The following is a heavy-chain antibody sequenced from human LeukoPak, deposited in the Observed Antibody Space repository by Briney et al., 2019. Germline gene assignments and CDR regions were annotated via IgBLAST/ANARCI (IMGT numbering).Heavy chain of an antibody. Sequence: GGSLRLSCAASGFTFSTYSMHWVRQAPGKGLEWVAVISSDGRNIYYADSVKGRFTISRDNSKNTPYLQMNSLRGGDMAVYYCTRDRIRPSAGEPFDYWGQGTLVTVSS. CDR1: GFTFSTYS. CDR3: TRDRIRPSAGEPFDY. CDR2: ISSDGRNI. D-gene: IGHD3-3*02. V-gene: IGHV3-30-3*01. J-gene: IGHJ4*02.